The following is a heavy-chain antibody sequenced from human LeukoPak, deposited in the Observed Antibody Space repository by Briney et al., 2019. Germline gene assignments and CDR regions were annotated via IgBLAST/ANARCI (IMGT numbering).Heavy chain of an antibody. V-gene: IGHV4-30-2*01. D-gene: IGHD2-8*01. Sequence: PSETLSLTCTVSGGSISSGGYYWSWIRQPPGKGLEWIGYIYHSGSTYYNPSLKSRVTISVDRSKNQFSLKLSSVTAADTAVYYCARGAHLVDIVPIDAFDIWGQGTMVTVSS. CDR2: IYHSGST. CDR1: GGSISSGGYY. J-gene: IGHJ3*02. CDR3: ARGAHLVDIVPIDAFDI.